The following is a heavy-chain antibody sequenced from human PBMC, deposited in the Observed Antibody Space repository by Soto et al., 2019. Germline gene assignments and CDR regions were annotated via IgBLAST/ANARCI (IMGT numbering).Heavy chain of an antibody. Sequence: SETLSLTCTVSGGSISSSSYYWGWIRQPPGKGLEWIGSIYYSGSTYYNPSLKSRVTISVDTSKNQFSLKLSSVTAADTAVYYCTSEIAAAPPFDYWGQGTLVTVSS. CDR1: GGSISSSSYY. CDR2: IYYSGST. V-gene: IGHV4-39*01. J-gene: IGHJ4*02. D-gene: IGHD6-13*01. CDR3: TSEIAAAPPFDY.